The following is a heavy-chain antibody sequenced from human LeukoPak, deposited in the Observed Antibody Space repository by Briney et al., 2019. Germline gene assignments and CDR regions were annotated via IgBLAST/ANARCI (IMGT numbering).Heavy chain of an antibody. CDR2: ISYDGSNK. Sequence: GRSLRLSCAASGFTFSSYGMHWVRQAPGKGLEWVAVISYDGSNKYYADSVKGRFTISRDNSKNTLYLQMNSLRAEDTAVYYCARGYNWNDALSYWGQGTLVTVSS. CDR1: GFTFSSYG. J-gene: IGHJ4*02. D-gene: IGHD1-20*01. V-gene: IGHV3-30*03. CDR3: ARGYNWNDALSY.